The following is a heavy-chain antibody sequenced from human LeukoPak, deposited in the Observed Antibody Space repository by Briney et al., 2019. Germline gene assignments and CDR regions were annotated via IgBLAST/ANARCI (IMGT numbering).Heavy chain of an antibody. J-gene: IGHJ4*02. Sequence: PGGSLRLSCAASGFTFSSYAMHWVRQAPGKGLEWVAVISYDGSNKYYADSVKGRFTISRDNAKNSVYLQMNSLRAEDTAVYYCARDQSGYYDQYYFDYWGQGTLVTVSS. CDR2: ISYDGSNK. V-gene: IGHV3-30*04. CDR3: ARDQSGYYDQYYFDY. CDR1: GFTFSSYA. D-gene: IGHD3-3*01.